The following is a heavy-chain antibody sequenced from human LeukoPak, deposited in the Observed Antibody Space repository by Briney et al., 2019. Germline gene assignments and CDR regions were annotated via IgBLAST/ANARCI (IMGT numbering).Heavy chain of an antibody. CDR1: GYTFTDYY. CDR3: AREKVEGANWFDP. Sequence: ASVTVSFKASGYTFTDYYMHWVRQAPGQGIEWMGWINSNSGGTNYAQKFQGRVTMTRDTSISTVYMELSRLRSDDTAVYYCAREKVEGANWFDPWGQGTLVTVFS. J-gene: IGHJ5*02. CDR2: INSNSGGT. V-gene: IGHV1-2*02. D-gene: IGHD2-15*01.